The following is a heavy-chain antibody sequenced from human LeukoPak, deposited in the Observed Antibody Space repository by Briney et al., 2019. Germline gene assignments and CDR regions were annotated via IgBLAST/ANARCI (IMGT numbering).Heavy chain of an antibody. V-gene: IGHV1-2*06. D-gene: IGHD2-15*01. J-gene: IGHJ6*03. CDR1: GYTFTGYY. CDR3: ARDRPSYCSGGSCYYMDV. CDR2: INPNSGGT. Sequence: APVKVSCKASGYTFTGYYMHWVRQAPGQGLEWMGRINPNSGGTNYAQKFQGRVTMTRDTSISTAYMELSRLRSDDTAVYYCARDRPSYCSGGSCYYMDVWGKGTTVTVSS.